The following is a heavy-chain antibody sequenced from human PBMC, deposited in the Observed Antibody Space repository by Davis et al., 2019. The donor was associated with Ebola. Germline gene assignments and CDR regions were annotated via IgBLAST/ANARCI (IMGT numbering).Heavy chain of an antibody. CDR2: ITPNSGIT. J-gene: IGHJ6*04. V-gene: IGHV1-2*06. D-gene: IGHD2-15*01. Sequence: ASVKVSCKASGYRFTGYYMHWVRQAPGQGLQWMGRITPNSGITLSAQKFQGRVTMTRDTSISTAYMELRSLRSDDTAVYYCARDLGLGYCSGGSCYKYYYYGMDVWGKGTTVTVSS. CDR1: GYRFTGYY. CDR3: ARDLGLGYCSGGSCYKYYYYGMDV.